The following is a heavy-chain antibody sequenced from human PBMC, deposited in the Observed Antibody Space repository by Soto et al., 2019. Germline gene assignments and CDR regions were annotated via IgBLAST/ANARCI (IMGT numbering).Heavy chain of an antibody. CDR2: ISSGGSFI. V-gene: IGHV3-21*04. CDR1: GFTFSDFT. Sequence: PGGSLRLSCAASGFTFSDFTMNWVRQAPGKGLQWVSSISSGGSFISYADSVRGRFTISADKSISTAYLQWSSLKASDTAMYYCARHEDNRNYYYGMDVWGQGTTVTVSS. J-gene: IGHJ6*02. CDR3: ARHEDNRNYYYGMDV. D-gene: IGHD1-20*01.